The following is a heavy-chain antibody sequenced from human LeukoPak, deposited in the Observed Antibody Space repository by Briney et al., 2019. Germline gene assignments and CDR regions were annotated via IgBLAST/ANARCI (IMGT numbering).Heavy chain of an antibody. J-gene: IGHJ6*03. D-gene: IGHD3-22*01. CDR1: GGAIISYY. V-gene: IGHV4-4*07. CDR3: ARLKFYDSTGYSPGYYMDV. Sequence: KSSETLSLTCSVSGGAIISYYWSWIRQPAGKGPEWIGRIYPTGNTDYNPSLKTRVTMSTDLSKKQFSLRLGSVTAADTAVYYCARLKFYDSTGYSPGYYMDVWGKGTAVTVSS. CDR2: IYPTGNT.